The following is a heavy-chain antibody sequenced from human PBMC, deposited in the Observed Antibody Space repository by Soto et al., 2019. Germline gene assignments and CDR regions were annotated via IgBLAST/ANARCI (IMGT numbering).Heavy chain of an antibody. CDR2: IYYSGST. V-gene: IGHV4-59*01. CDR1: GGSISSYY. J-gene: IGHJ4*02. CDR3: ARVYGDYLDY. Sequence: QVQLQESGPGLVKPSETLSLTCTVSGGSISSYYWSWIRQPPGKGLEWIGYIYYSGSTNYNPSLKSRVTISVYTTKNQFSLQLSSVTDTDTAMYYCARVYGDYLDYWGQGTLVTVSS. D-gene: IGHD4-17*01.